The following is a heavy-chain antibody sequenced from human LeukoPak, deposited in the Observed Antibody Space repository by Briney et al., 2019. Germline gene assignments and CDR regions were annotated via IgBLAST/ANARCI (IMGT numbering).Heavy chain of an antibody. D-gene: IGHD3-22*01. CDR2: IYYSGST. V-gene: IGHV4-59*01. CDR1: GGSFSSYY. J-gene: IGHJ3*02. Sequence: PSETLSLTCAVYGGSFSSYYWSWIRQPPGKGLEWIGYIYYSGSTNYNPSLKSRVTISVDTSKNQFSLKLSSVTAADTAVYYCARGGIYYDSSGYYYLQAFDIWGQGTMVTVSS. CDR3: ARGGIYYDSSGYYYLQAFDI.